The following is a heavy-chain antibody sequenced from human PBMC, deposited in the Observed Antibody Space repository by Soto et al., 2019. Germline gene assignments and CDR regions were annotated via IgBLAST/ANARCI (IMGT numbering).Heavy chain of an antibody. V-gene: IGHV4-61*08. J-gene: IGHJ4*02. D-gene: IGHD2-15*01. CDR1: GGSISSGGYS. CDR2: IYYSGST. CDR3: ARRYGGTFDY. Sequence: PSATLSLTCAVSGGSISSGGYSWSWIRQPPGKGLEWIGYIYYSGSTNYNPSLKSRVTISVDTSKNQFSLKLSSVTAADTAVYYCARRYGGTFDYWGQGTLVTVS.